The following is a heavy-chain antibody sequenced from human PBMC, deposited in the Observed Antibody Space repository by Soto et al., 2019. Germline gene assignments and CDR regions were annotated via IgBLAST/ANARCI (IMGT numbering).Heavy chain of an antibody. J-gene: IGHJ4*02. CDR2: ISNDGSSE. D-gene: IGHD3-10*01. CDR3: ANQEGGSYFPY. Sequence: WGSRRLSCAASGFTFNKYGMHWVRQAPGKGLEWVAAISNDGSSEYYADSVLGRFTISRENPKNTLYLQMNSLKSEDTAVYSCANQEGGSYFPYWGQGNMVTVSS. CDR1: GFTFNKYG. V-gene: IGHV3-30*18.